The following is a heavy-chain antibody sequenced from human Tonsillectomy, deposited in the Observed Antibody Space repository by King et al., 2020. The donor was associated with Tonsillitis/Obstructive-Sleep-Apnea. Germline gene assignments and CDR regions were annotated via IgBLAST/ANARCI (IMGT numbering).Heavy chain of an antibody. Sequence: QLQVSGPGLVKPSETLSLTCTVSGGSTSSYYWSWIRQPPGKGLEWIGYIYYSGSTNYNPSLKSRVTISVDTSKNQFSLKMSSVTAVDTAVYYCARGPHYYYMDVWGKGTTVTVSS. CDR3: ARGPHYYYMDV. V-gene: IGHV4-59*01. CDR2: IYYSGST. J-gene: IGHJ6*03. CDR1: GGSTSSYY.